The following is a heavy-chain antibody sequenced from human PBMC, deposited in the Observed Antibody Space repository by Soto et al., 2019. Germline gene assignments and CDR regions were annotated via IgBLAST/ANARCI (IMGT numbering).Heavy chain of an antibody. V-gene: IGHV4-31*01. CDR2: IYYSGST. CDR3: ARGRTSSPTPGDY. D-gene: IGHD2-2*01. J-gene: IGHJ4*02. CDR1: GGSISSGGYY. Sequence: QVQLQESGPGLVKPSQTLSLTCTVSGGSISSGGYYWSWIRQHPGKGLEWIGYIYYSGSTYYNPSIKSLVTLSVDTSKNLFSLQLSSVTAADPAVYYCARGRTSSPTPGDYWGQGTLVTVAS.